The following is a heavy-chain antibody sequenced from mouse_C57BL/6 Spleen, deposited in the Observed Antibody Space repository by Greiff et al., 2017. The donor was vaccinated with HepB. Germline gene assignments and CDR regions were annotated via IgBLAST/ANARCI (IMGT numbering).Heavy chain of an antibody. J-gene: IGHJ2*01. CDR1: GYAFSSSW. Sequence: QVQLQQSGPELVKPGASVKISCKASGYAFSSSWMNWVKQRPGKGLEWIGRIYPGDGDTNYNGKFKGKATLTADKSSSTAYMQLSSLTSEDSAVYFCAREWVLLRSHYFDYWGQGTTLTVSS. D-gene: IGHD1-1*01. CDR2: IYPGDGDT. CDR3: AREWVLLRSHYFDY. V-gene: IGHV1-82*01.